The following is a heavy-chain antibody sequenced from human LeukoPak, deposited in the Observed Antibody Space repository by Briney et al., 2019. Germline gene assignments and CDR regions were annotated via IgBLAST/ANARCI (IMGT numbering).Heavy chain of an antibody. CDR3: AKDLTTEFMWFDP. V-gene: IGHV3-74*01. D-gene: IGHD4-17*01. Sequence: GGSLRLSCAASGFTFTTYWMHWVRQAPGKGLVWVSHINSDGSITSYADSVKGRFTISRDNSKNTLYLQMNSLRAEDTAVYYCAKDLTTEFMWFDPWGQGTLVTVSS. CDR2: INSDGSIT. J-gene: IGHJ5*02. CDR1: GFTFTTYW.